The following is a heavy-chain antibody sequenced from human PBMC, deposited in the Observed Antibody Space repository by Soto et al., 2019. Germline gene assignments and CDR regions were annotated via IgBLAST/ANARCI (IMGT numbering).Heavy chain of an antibody. D-gene: IGHD3-3*01. CDR1: GGSFSGYY. V-gene: IGHV4-34*01. J-gene: IGHJ6*02. CDR2: INHSGST. Sequence: SETLSLTCAVYGGSFSGYYWSWIRQPPGKGLEWIGEINHSGSTNYNPSLKSRVTISVDTSKNQFSPKLSSVTAADTAVYYCARVLSWASYYDFWSGYYNYYYYGMDVWGQGTTVTVS. CDR3: ARVLSWASYYDFWSGYYNYYYYGMDV.